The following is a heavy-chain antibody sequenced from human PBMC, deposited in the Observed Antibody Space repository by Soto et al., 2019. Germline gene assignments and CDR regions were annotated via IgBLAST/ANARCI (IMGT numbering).Heavy chain of an antibody. CDR3: ARAGLGDGSDY. V-gene: IGHV4-61*01. CDR1: GGSVSSGSYY. D-gene: IGHD1-26*01. Sequence: QVQLQESGPGLVKPSETLSLTCTVSGGSVSSGSYYWSWIRQPPGKGLEWIGYIDYSGSTKYNPSRKSRVTISVDTSKNQFSLKLSSVTAADTAVYYCARAGLGDGSDYWGQGTLVTVSS. J-gene: IGHJ4*02. CDR2: IDYSGST.